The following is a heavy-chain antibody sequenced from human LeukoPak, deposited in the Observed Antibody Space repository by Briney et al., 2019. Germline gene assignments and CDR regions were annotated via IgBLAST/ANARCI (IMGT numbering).Heavy chain of an antibody. V-gene: IGHV4-39*01. CDR3: ARRTGFDSGHYFDY. CDR1: GGSISRNSYY. D-gene: IGHD6-19*01. CDR2: IYYSGST. J-gene: IGHJ4*02. Sequence: PSETLSLTCTVSGGSISRNSYYWGWIRQPPGKGLEWIGSIYYSGSTYYYPSLKCRVTISIDTSKNQFSLKLSSVTAADTAVYYCARRTGFDSGHYFDYWGQGILVTVSS.